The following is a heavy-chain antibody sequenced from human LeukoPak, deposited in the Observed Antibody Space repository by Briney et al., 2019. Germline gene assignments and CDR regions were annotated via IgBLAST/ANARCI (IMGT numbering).Heavy chain of an antibody. D-gene: IGHD4-17*01. CDR1: GFTFSSYG. CDR2: ISSRSDSI. CDR3: ARNAYGAQTPSDV. Sequence: GGSLRLSCAASGFTFSSYGMNWVRQAPGKRLEWVSYISSRSDSIYYADSVKGRFTISRDNAENSLYLQMNSLRDEDTAVYYCARNAYGAQTPSDVWGQGTTVTVSS. J-gene: IGHJ6*02. V-gene: IGHV3-48*02.